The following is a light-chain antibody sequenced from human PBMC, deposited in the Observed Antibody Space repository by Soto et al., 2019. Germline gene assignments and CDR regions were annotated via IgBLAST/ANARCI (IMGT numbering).Light chain of an antibody. CDR3: LSFTTTSTHV. CDR1: SSDIGAYDY. CDR2: EVN. Sequence: GLTQPASLSGPPGQSINISCTGTSSDIGAYDYVSWFQQHPGKAPELMISEVNNRPSGVSNRFSGSKSGNTAYLTISGLQVEDEAEYFCLSFTTTSTHVFGTGTKVTVL. V-gene: IGLV2-14*01. J-gene: IGLJ1*01.